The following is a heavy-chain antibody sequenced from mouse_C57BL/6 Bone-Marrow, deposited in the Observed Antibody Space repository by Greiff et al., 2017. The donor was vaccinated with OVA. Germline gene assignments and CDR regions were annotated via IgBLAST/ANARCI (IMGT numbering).Heavy chain of an antibody. J-gene: IGHJ3*01. Sequence: EVKLQESGPGLVKPSQSLSLTCSVTGYSITSGYYWNWIRQFPGNKLEWMGYISYDGSNNYNPSLKNRISITRDTSKNQFFLKLNSVTTEDTATYYCARDRIYDGYYVWFAYWGQGTLVTVSA. CDR2: ISYDGSN. CDR1: GYSITSGYY. V-gene: IGHV3-6*01. CDR3: ARDRIYDGYYVWFAY. D-gene: IGHD2-3*01.